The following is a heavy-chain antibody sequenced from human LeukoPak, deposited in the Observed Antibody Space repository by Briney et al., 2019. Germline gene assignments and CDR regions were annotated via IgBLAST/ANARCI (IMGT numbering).Heavy chain of an antibody. V-gene: IGHV1-18*04. CDR2: ISAYNGNT. J-gene: IGHJ6*03. CDR3: ARDRRSGWYFRGYYYYYMDV. Sequence: GASVKVSCKASGYTFTGYYMHWVRQAPGQGLEWMGWISAYNGNTNYAQKLQGRVTMTTDTSTSTAYMELRSLRSDDTAVYYCARDRRSGWYFRGYYYYYMDVWGKGTTVTISS. D-gene: IGHD6-19*01. CDR1: GYTFTGYY.